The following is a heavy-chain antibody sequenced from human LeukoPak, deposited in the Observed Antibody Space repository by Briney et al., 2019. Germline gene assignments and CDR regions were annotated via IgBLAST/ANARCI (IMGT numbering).Heavy chain of an antibody. D-gene: IGHD6-19*01. Sequence: GGSLRLSCAASGFTFSSYAMSWVRQAPGKGLEWVSTISGSGGSTYYAGSVKGRFTISRDNSKNTLYLQMNSLRAEDTAVYYCAKFIAVATEDYFDYWGQGTLVTVSS. CDR3: AKFIAVATEDYFDY. CDR2: ISGSGGST. CDR1: GFTFSSYA. V-gene: IGHV3-23*01. J-gene: IGHJ4*02.